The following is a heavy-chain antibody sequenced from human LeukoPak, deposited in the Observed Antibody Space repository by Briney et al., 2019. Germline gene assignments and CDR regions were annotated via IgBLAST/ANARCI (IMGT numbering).Heavy chain of an antibody. D-gene: IGHD3-22*01. CDR2: IYNTGTP. Sequence: SETLSLTCTVSDVSGSSYYWSWIRQPAGKGLEWIGRIYNTGTPNYNPSLKSRVTMSVDTSKKQVSLKVTSVTAADTAVYYCASTLWDDSSGYFDYWGQGAPVTVSS. CDR3: ASTLWDDSSGYFDY. CDR1: DVSGSSYY. V-gene: IGHV4-4*07. J-gene: IGHJ4*02.